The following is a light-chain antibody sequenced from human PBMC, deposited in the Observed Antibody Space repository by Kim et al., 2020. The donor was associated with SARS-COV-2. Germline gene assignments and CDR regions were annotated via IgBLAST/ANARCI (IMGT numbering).Light chain of an antibody. CDR3: QQYAGSPT. CDR2: GAS. J-gene: IGKJ5*01. Sequence: LSPGERATLSCRASQSISSSYLTWYQQKPGQAPRLLVYGASIRATGIPDRFSGSGSGTDFTLTISRLEPEDFAVYYCQQYAGSPTFGQGTRLEIK. CDR1: QSISSSY. V-gene: IGKV3-20*01.